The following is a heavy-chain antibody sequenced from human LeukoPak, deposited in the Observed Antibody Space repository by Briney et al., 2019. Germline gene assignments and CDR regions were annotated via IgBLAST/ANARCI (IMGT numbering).Heavy chain of an antibody. CDR3: VRGVGSSTSCYVRAFDI. V-gene: IGHV3-52*01. J-gene: IGHJ3*02. Sequence: GGSLRLSCAASGFTFSNSWMHWVCQAPEKGLEWVADIKRDGSEKCYVDSVKGRLTISRDNAKNSLYLQVNSLRAEDMTVYYCVRGVGSSTSCYVRAFDIWGQGTMVTVSS. D-gene: IGHD2-2*01. CDR2: IKRDGSEK. CDR1: GFTFSNSW.